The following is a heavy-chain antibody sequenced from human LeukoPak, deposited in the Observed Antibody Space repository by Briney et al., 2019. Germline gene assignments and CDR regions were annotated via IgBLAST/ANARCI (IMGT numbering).Heavy chain of an antibody. Sequence: WASVKVSCKASGGTFSSYAISWVRQAPGQGLEWMGGIIPIFGTANYAQKFQGRVTITADESTSTAYMELSSLRSEDTAVYYCARFLQEAAAGTSPYYYYMDVWGKGTTVTVSS. CDR2: IIPIFGTA. J-gene: IGHJ6*03. CDR1: GGTFSSYA. V-gene: IGHV1-69*13. CDR3: ARFLQEAAAGTSPYYYYMDV. D-gene: IGHD6-13*01.